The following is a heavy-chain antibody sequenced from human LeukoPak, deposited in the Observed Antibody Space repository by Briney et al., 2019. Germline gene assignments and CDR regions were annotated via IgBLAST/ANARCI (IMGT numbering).Heavy chain of an antibody. Sequence: QPGGSLRLSCAASGFTFDDYAIYWVRQGPGKGLEWVSLISGDGGSIYYADSVKGRLTISRDNSKNSLYLQMNSLRTEDTALYYCAKEDYSSSWYALDYWGQGTLVTVSS. D-gene: IGHD6-13*01. J-gene: IGHJ4*02. CDR3: AKEDYSSSWYALDY. CDR2: ISGDGGSI. V-gene: IGHV3-43*02. CDR1: GFTFDDYA.